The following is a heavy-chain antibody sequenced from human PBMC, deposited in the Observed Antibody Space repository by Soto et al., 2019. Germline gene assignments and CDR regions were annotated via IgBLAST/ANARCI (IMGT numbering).Heavy chain of an antibody. J-gene: IGHJ3*01. CDR2: IRDKANNYAT. V-gene: IGHV3-73*01. CDR1: GFTFSDSA. CDR3: TRLPNSGVAFDV. D-gene: IGHD1-26*01. Sequence: GGSLRLSCATSGFTFSDSAVHWVRQAYGKGLEWVGRIRDKANNYATAYGAAVKDRFTVSRDDSKNTAYLQMNSLKIEDTAVYFCTRLPNSGVAFDVWGQGTMVTVSS.